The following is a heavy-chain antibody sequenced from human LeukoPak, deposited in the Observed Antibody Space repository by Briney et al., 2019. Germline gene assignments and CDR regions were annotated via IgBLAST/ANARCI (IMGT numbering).Heavy chain of an antibody. CDR3: ARAYYDFWSGYSPLSDY. Sequence: PGGSLRLSCTGSGYSFTSYWIGWVRQTPGNGLEWMGIIYPGDSDTRYSPSFQGQVNISADKSISTAYLQWSSLKASDTAMYYCARAYYDFWSGYSPLSDYWGQGTLVTVSS. CDR2: IYPGDSDT. CDR1: GYSFTSYW. V-gene: IGHV5-51*01. D-gene: IGHD3-3*01. J-gene: IGHJ4*02.